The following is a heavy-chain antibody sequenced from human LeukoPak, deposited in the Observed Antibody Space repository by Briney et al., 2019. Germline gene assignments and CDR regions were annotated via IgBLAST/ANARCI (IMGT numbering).Heavy chain of an antibody. V-gene: IGHV3-48*03. Sequence: GGSLRLSCAPSGFTFRSSEMNWVRQAPGKGLEGISYISGTGNTIYYTDSVKGRFTISRDNAKNSLYLQMNSLRAEDTAVYYCARDSYNGDYVPGYFQHWGQGTLVTVSS. CDR1: GFTFRSSE. D-gene: IGHD4-17*01. CDR2: ISGTGNTI. J-gene: IGHJ1*01. CDR3: ARDSYNGDYVPGYFQH.